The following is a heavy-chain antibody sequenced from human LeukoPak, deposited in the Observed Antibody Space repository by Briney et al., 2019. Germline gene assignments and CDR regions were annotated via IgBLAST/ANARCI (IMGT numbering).Heavy chain of an antibody. CDR2: ISSSSSYI. V-gene: IGHV3-21*01. CDR1: GFNFSSYS. CDR3: ARFLIVVVPAAHDAFDI. D-gene: IGHD2-2*01. Sequence: GGSLRLSCAASGFNFSSYSMNWVRQAPGKGLEWVSSISSSSSYIYYADSVKGRFTISRDNAKNSLYLQMNSLRAEDTAVYYCARFLIVVVPAAHDAFDIWGQGTMVTVSS. J-gene: IGHJ3*02.